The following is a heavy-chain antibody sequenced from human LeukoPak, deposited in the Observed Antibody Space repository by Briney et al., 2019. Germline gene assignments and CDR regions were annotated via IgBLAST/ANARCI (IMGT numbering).Heavy chain of an antibody. CDR2: INPNSGGT. J-gene: IGHJ4*02. Sequence: GASVNVSCKASGYTFTSYDINWVRQAPGQGLEWMGWINPNSGGTNYAQKFQGRVTITRDTSISTAYMELSRLRSDDTAVYYCARDLLGYCSSTSCYLFDYWGQGTLVTVSS. D-gene: IGHD2-2*01. V-gene: IGHV1-2*02. CDR3: ARDLLGYCSSTSCYLFDY. CDR1: GYTFTSYD.